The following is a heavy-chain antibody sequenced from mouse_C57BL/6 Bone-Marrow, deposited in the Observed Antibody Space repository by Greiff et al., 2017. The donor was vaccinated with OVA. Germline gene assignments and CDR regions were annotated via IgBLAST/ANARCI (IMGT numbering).Heavy chain of an antibody. J-gene: IGHJ3*01. CDR3: ARGDYDGFAY. Sequence: VQLQQPGAELVMPGASVKLSCKASGYTFTSYWMHWVKQRPGQGLEWIGEIDPSDSYTNYNQTFKGKSTLTVDNSSSTAYMQLSSLTSEDTAVYYCARGDYDGFAYWGQGTLVTVSA. D-gene: IGHD2-4*01. CDR1: GYTFTSYW. CDR2: IDPSDSYT. V-gene: IGHV1-69*01.